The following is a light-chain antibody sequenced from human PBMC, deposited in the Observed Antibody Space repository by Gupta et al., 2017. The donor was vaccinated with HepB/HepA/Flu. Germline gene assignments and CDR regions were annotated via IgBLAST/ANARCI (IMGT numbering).Light chain of an antibody. CDR3: QQYNDRPLT. V-gene: IGKV1-33*01. J-gene: IGKJ4*01. CDR1: QDVYNF. CDR2: DTS. Sequence: DIQMTQSPSSLSASVGDRVTITCQASQDVYNFLNWYRQQPGKAPNLLIYDTSKLETGVPSRFSGSGSGTDFTFTIVSLQPEDIGTYYCQQYNDRPLTFGGGTRVDI.